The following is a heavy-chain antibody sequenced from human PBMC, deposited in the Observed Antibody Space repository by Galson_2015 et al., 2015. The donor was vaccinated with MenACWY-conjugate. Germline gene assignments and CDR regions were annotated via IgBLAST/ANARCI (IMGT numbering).Heavy chain of an antibody. CDR3: ARDNNWSFDS. D-gene: IGHD1-1*01. CDR2: IKADGSFS. J-gene: IGHJ4*02. V-gene: IGHV3-74*01. Sequence: SLRLSCAASGFTFNNYWMHWVRQPPGKGLVWISYIKADGSFSNYADSVKGRFTISTDNAKNMAYLQTDGLGDEDTAVYFCARDNNWSFDSWGQGTLVTVSS. CDR1: GFTFNNYW.